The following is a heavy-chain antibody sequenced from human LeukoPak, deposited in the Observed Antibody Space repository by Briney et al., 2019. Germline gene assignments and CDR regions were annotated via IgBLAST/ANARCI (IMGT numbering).Heavy chain of an antibody. Sequence: GESLKISCKGSGYSFTSYWIGWVRQMPGKGLEWMGIIYPGDSDTRYSPSFQGQVTISADKSISTAYLQWSSLKASDTAMYYCAKLGSYDSSGYYFAPFDYWGQGTLVTVSS. D-gene: IGHD3-22*01. CDR2: IYPGDSDT. J-gene: IGHJ4*02. CDR1: GYSFTSYW. V-gene: IGHV5-51*01. CDR3: AKLGSYDSSGYYFAPFDY.